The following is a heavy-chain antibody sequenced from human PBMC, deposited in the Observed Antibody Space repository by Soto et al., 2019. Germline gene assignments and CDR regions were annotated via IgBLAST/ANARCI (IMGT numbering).Heavy chain of an antibody. D-gene: IGHD4-17*01. Sequence: QVQLQESGPGLVKPSQTLSLTCTVSGGSITNSGHYWSWVRQRPGKGLEWVGYIHDSGNADYNPILKSRDSISVDSSKNQFSLKLTSVTAADTAKYFCARDKFSYGDNGWFDPWGQGILVTVS. CDR1: GGSITNSGHY. J-gene: IGHJ5*02. CDR2: IHDSGNA. CDR3: ARDKFSYGDNGWFDP. V-gene: IGHV4-31*03.